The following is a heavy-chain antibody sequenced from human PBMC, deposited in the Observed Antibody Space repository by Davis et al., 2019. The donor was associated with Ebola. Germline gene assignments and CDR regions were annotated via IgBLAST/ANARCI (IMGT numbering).Heavy chain of an antibody. Sequence: SVKVSCKASGYTFTSYDISWVRQAPGQGLEWMGGIIPIFGTANYAQKFQGRVTITADESTSTAYMELSSLRSEDTAVYYCAGYCSSTRCYGVGYWGQGTLVTVSS. CDR1: GYTFTSYD. CDR3: AGYCSSTRCYGVGY. CDR2: IIPIFGTA. D-gene: IGHD2-2*01. J-gene: IGHJ4*02. V-gene: IGHV1-69*13.